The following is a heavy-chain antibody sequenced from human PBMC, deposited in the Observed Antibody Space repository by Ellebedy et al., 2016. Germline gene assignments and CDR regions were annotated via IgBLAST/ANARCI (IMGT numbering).Heavy chain of an antibody. J-gene: IGHJ4*02. Sequence: GESLKISCKGSGSSFSSYWIGWVRQMPGKGLEWMGIIYPGDSDTRYSPSFQGQVTISVDKSINTAYLQWSSLKASDTAMYYCARRGGDYYDTTGYYYVDYWGQGTLVTVSS. CDR1: GSSFSSYW. V-gene: IGHV5-51*01. CDR2: IYPGDSDT. D-gene: IGHD3-22*01. CDR3: ARRGGDYYDTTGYYYVDY.